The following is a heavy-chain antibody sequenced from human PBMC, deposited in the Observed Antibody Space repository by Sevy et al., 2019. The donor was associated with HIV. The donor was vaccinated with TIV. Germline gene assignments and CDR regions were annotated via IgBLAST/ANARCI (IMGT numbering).Heavy chain of an antibody. Sequence: GGSLRFSCAASGFTFRSYGMHWVRQAPGKGLEWVAVISNDGGNQYYADSVKGRFTISRDNSKNTVYLQMNSLRAEDTAVYYCAKDVSDGYNYFLDFWGQGALVTVSS. D-gene: IGHD5-12*01. V-gene: IGHV3-30*18. CDR2: ISNDGGNQ. CDR1: GFTFRSYG. CDR3: AKDVSDGYNYFLDF. J-gene: IGHJ4*02.